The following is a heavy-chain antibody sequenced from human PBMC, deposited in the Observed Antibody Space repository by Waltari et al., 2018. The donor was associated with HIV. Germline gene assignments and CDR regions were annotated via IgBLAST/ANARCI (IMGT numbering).Heavy chain of an antibody. Sequence: QVQLQESGPGLVKPSETLSLTCTVSGYSISSGYYWGWIRQPPGKGLEGIGSMYHSGPTYYNPALKSRVTMSVDTSKNQFSLKLSSVTAADTAVYYCARRSGEYWYFDLWGRGTLVTVSS. CDR3: ARRSGEYWYFDL. J-gene: IGHJ2*01. CDR2: MYHSGPT. V-gene: IGHV4-38-2*02. CDR1: GYSISSGYY. D-gene: IGHD2-21*01.